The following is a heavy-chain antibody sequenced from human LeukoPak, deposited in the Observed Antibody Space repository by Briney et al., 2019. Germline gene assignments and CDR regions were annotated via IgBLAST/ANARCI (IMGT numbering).Heavy chain of an antibody. CDR1: GGSIRNYY. J-gene: IGHJ4*02. D-gene: IGHD3-22*01. Sequence: PSETLSLTCTVSGGSIRNYYWSWIRQPPGKGLEWIGYIYYSGSTNYNPSLKSRVTISVDTSKNQFSLKLSSVTAADTAVYYCARGAFYESKEGHFDYWGQGTLVTVSS. CDR2: IYYSGST. V-gene: IGHV4-59*08. CDR3: ARGAFYESKEGHFDY.